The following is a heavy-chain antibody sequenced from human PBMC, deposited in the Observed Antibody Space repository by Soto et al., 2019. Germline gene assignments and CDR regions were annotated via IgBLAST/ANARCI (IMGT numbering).Heavy chain of an antibody. V-gene: IGHV3-74*01. Sequence: EVQLVESGGGLVQPGGSLRLSCEVSGFTFSSHWMHWVRQVPGKGLVWVSDINSDGSITNYADFVKGRFTISRDNAKNTVYMQLNSRRVEDPARYHCVPRRPGYWGQGSLVTVSS. CDR2: INSDGSIT. CDR3: VPRRPGY. D-gene: IGHD7-27*01. CDR1: GFTFSSHW. J-gene: IGHJ4*02.